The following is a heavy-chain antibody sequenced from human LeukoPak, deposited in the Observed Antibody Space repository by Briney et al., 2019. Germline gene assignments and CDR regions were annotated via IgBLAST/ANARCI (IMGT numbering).Heavy chain of an antibody. Sequence: GGSLRLSCAASGFTFSSCAMHWVRQAPGKGLEWVAVISYDGSNKYYADSVKGRFTISRDNSKNTLYLQMNSLRAEDTAVYYCARDLYSSGWFDYWGQGTLVTVSS. CDR3: ARDLYSSGWFDY. CDR1: GFTFSSCA. D-gene: IGHD6-19*01. V-gene: IGHV3-30-3*01. J-gene: IGHJ4*02. CDR2: ISYDGSNK.